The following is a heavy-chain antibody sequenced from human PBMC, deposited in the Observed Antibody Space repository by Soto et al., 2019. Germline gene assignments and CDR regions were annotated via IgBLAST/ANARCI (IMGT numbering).Heavy chain of an antibody. CDR1: GGSISSSNW. CDR2: IYHSGST. CDR3: ARVNDILTGYWKFDY. D-gene: IGHD3-9*01. Sequence: SETLSLTCAVSGGSISSSNWWSWVRQPPGKGLEWIGEIYHSGSTNYNPSLKSRVTISVDKSKNQFSLKLSSVTAADTAVYYCARVNDILTGYWKFDYWGQGTLVTVSS. J-gene: IGHJ4*02. V-gene: IGHV4-4*02.